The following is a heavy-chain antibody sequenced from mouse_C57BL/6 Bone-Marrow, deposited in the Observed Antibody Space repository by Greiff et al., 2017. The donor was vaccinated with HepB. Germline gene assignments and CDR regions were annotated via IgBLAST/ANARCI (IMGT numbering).Heavy chain of an antibody. Sequence: QVQLQQSGAELVRPGTSVKVSCKASGYAFTNYLIEWVKQRPGQGLEWIGVINPGSGGTNYNEKFKGKATLTADKSSSTAYMQLSSLTSEDSAVYYCARGGYNWGQGTTLTVSS. CDR3: ARGGYN. D-gene: IGHD3-1*01. J-gene: IGHJ2*01. CDR2: INPGSGGT. CDR1: GYAFTNYL. V-gene: IGHV1-54*01.